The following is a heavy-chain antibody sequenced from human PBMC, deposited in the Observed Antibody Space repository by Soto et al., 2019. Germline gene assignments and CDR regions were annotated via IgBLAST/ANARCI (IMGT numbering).Heavy chain of an antibody. CDR1: GGSISNVNYG. J-gene: IGHJ4*02. D-gene: IGHD7-27*01. Sequence: QVQLQESGPGLVKPSETLSLTCTVSGGSISNVNYGWSWIRQSPDKGLEWIGHLYNGGSTYNNPSLKSRVTISVDTSKNQFSLKLSSVSAADTAVYYCARGPSGDKVDYWGQGTLVTVSS. CDR3: ARGPSGDKVDY. CDR2: LYNGGST. V-gene: IGHV4-30-4*01.